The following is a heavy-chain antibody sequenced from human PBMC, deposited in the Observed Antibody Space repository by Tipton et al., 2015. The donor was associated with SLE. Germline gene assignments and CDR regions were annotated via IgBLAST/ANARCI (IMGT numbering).Heavy chain of an antibody. V-gene: IGHV3-48*03. CDR2: ISSSGSTI. CDR1: GFTFSSYE. J-gene: IGHJ4*02. Sequence: GSLRLSCAASGFTFSSYEMNWVRQAPGKGLEWVSYISSSGSTIYYADSVKGRFTISRDNAKNSLYLQMNSLRAEDTAVYYCARADGGQLVSDHWGQGTLVTVSS. D-gene: IGHD3-16*01. CDR3: ARADGGQLVSDH.